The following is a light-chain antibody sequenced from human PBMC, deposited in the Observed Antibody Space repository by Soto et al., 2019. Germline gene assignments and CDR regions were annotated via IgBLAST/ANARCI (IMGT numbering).Light chain of an antibody. CDR2: DDS. CDR3: QVWDSSSDHNYV. J-gene: IGLJ1*01. Sequence: SSELTQPPSVSVPPGQTARITCGGTNIGSKSVHWYHQKPGQAPVLVVYDDSDRPSWIPERFSGSNSGNTATLTITRVEAGDEADYYCQVWDSSSDHNYVFGTGTKLTVL. CDR1: NIGSKS. V-gene: IGLV3-21*02.